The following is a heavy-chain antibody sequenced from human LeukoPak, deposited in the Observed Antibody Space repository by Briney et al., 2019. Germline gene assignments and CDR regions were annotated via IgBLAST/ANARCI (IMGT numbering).Heavy chain of an antibody. V-gene: IGHV4-34*01. CDR1: GGSFSGYY. CDR2: INHSGST. D-gene: IGHD5-12*01. CDR3: ARGLRRLRFPRNYFDY. Sequence: PSETLSLTCAVYGGSFSGYYWSWIRQPPGKGLEWIGEINHSGSTNYNPSLKSRVTISVDTSKNQFSLKLSSVTAADTAVYYCARGLRRLRFPRNYFDYWGQGTLVTVSS. J-gene: IGHJ4*02.